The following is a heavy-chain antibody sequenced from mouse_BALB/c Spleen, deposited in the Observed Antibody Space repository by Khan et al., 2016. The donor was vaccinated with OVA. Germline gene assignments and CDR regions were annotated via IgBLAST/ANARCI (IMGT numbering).Heavy chain of an antibody. J-gene: IGHJ2*01. CDR3: ARTDYYDSGYYFDY. CDR1: GYSFTVFN. Sequence: VQLQQSGPDLVKPGASVSVSCTASGYSFTVFNMFWVQQSHGKSLDWIGYIDPYFGGTCYFQMFNGKATLTVYKSSSTAFMHLSSLTSEDSAVLYGARTDYYDSGYYFDYGGQGTTLTVSS. V-gene: IGHV1S135*01. D-gene: IGHD1-1*02. CDR2: IDPYFGGT.